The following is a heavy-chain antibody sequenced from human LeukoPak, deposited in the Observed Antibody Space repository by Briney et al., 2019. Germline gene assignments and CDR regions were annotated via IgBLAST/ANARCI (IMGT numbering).Heavy chain of an antibody. V-gene: IGHV1-18*01. J-gene: IGHJ5*02. CDR1: GYTFTSYG. CDR2: ISAYNGNT. CDR3: ARDRGWELGYCTGGSCYDENWFDP. Sequence: ASVTVSCMASGYTFTSYGISWVRQAPGQGLEWMGWISAYNGNTNYAQKLQGRVTMTTDTSTSIVYMELRSLRSDDTAVYYCARDRGWELGYCTGGSCYDENWFDPWGQGTLVTVSS. D-gene: IGHD2-15*01.